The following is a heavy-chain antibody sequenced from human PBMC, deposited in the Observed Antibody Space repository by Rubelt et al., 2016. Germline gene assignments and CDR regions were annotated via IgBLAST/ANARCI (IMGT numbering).Heavy chain of an antibody. Sequence: QVQLQQWGAGLLKPSETLSLTCAVYGGSFSGYYWSWIRQPPGKGLEWIGEINHSGSTNYNPALKGRGTISVDTSKNQFSLKLSSVTAADTAVYYCAGSYCGGDCYSHYFDYWGQGTLVTVSS. V-gene: IGHV4-34*01. CDR1: GGSFSGYY. CDR2: INHSGST. D-gene: IGHD2-21*02. J-gene: IGHJ4*02. CDR3: AGSYCGGDCYSHYFDY.